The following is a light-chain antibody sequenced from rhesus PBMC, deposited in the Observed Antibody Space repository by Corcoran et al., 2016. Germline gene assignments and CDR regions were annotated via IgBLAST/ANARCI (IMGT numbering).Light chain of an antibody. CDR3: QQHYNSPLT. CDR1: QGISNW. J-gene: IGKJ4*01. Sequence: DIQMTQSPSSLSASVGDRVTITCRASQGISNWLAWYQQKPGKAPKLLIYRASNLETGVPSRFSGSGFGTAFTLTISSLHPEDIATDYCQQHYNSPLTFGGGTKVEIK. CDR2: RAS. V-gene: IGKV1-69*01.